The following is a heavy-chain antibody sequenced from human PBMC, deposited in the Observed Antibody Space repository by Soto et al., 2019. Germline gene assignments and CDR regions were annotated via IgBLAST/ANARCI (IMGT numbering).Heavy chain of an antibody. V-gene: IGHV3-11*06. CDR2: ISPGSRYP. D-gene: IGHD2-15*01. Sequence: GGSLRLSCAGSGFTFGESYMSWIRQAPGKGLEWLSYISPGSRYPAYADSVKGRFTISRDNAKRSLYLQMMSLTAEDTAIYYCVRGGGGGLFDPWGQGTMVTVSS. CDR1: GFTFGESY. CDR3: VRGGGGGLFDP. J-gene: IGHJ5*02.